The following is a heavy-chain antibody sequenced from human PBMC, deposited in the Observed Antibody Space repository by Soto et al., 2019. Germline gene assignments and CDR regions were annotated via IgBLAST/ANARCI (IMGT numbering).Heavy chain of an antibody. Sequence: QVQLVESGGGVVQPGRSLRLSCAASGFTFSSYAMHWVRQAPGKGLEWVAVISYDGSNKYYADSVKGRFIISRDNSKNRGDLQMNSLRAEVTAVYYCAGGPYRPLAYCGGDCYSAPGDIWGQGTMVTVSS. J-gene: IGHJ3*02. CDR1: GFTFSSYA. D-gene: IGHD2-21*02. CDR3: AGGPYRPLAYCGGDCYSAPGDI. CDR2: ISYDGSNK. V-gene: IGHV3-30-3*01.